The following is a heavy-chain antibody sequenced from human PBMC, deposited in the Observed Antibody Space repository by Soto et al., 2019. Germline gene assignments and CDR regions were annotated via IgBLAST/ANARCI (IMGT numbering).Heavy chain of an antibody. D-gene: IGHD3-10*01. J-gene: IGHJ3*02. CDR2: IYHSGST. Sequence: SETLSLTCAVSGGPISSGGYSWSWIRQPPGKGLEWIGYIYHSGSTYYNPSLKSRVTISVDRSKNQFSLKLSSVTAADTAVYYCARGPPSNYYGSGFGDAFDIWGQGTMVTVSS. V-gene: IGHV4-30-2*01. CDR1: GGPISSGGYS. CDR3: ARGPPSNYYGSGFGDAFDI.